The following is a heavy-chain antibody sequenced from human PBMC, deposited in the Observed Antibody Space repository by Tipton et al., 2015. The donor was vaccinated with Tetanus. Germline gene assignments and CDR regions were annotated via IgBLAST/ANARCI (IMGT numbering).Heavy chain of an antibody. CDR1: GFTFGSYP. V-gene: IGHV3-23*01. CDR3: AKAKTWISLWVGGA. Sequence: SLRLSCVGSGFTFGSYPMAWARQAPGKGLEWVSGVSGTGGSTYYADSVRGRITVSRDNSESALYLQMTSLRVEDTAVYYCAKAKTWISLWVGGAWGPGTRVIVSS. CDR2: VSGTGGST. D-gene: IGHD3-10*01. J-gene: IGHJ5*02.